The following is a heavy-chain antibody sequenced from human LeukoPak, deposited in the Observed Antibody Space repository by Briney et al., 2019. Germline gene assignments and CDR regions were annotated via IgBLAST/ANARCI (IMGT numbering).Heavy chain of an antibody. CDR2: IKQDGSEK. V-gene: IGHV3-7*01. J-gene: IGHJ4*02. CDR3: ARLYYYGSGSYYADY. CDR1: GFTFSSYW. Sequence: GGSLRLSCAASGFTFSSYWMSWVRQAPGKGLEWVANIKQDGSEKYYVDSVKGRFTISRDNAKNSLYLQMNSLRAEDTAVYYCARLYYYGSGSYYADYWGQGTLVTVSS. D-gene: IGHD3-10*01.